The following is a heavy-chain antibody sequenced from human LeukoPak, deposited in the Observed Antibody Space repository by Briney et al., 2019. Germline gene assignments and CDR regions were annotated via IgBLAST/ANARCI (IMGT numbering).Heavy chain of an antibody. CDR2: IYYSGST. CDR1: GGSISSGGYY. J-gene: IGHJ6*02. Sequence: SETLSLTCTVSGGSISSGGYYWSWIRQHPGKGLEWIGYIYYSGSTYYNPSLKSRVTISVDTSKNQFSLKLSSVTAADTAVYYCARDPDGPGYYYGMDVWGQGTTVTVSS. V-gene: IGHV4-31*03. CDR3: ARDPDGPGYYYGMDV. D-gene: IGHD5-24*01.